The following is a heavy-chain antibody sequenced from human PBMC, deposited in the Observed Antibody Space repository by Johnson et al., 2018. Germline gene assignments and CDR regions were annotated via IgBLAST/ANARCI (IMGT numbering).Heavy chain of an antibody. CDR2: ISSSSSYI. D-gene: IGHD2-2*01. CDR3: ARFGGSPSCWAFDI. Sequence: VQLVESGGGLVKPGGSLRLSCAASGFTFSSYSMNWVRQAPGKGLEWVSSISSSSSYIYYADSVKGRFTISRDNAKNSLYLKMNSLRAEDTAVYYCARFGGSPSCWAFDIWGQGTMVTVSS. J-gene: IGHJ3*02. CDR1: GFTFSSYS. V-gene: IGHV3-21*01.